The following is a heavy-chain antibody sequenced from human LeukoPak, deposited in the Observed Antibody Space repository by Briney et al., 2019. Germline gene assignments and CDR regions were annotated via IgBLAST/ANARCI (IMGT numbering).Heavy chain of an antibody. D-gene: IGHD3-9*01. CDR3: ARNYDILTGYHRGYYMDV. Sequence: ASVKVSCKASGYTFSNFGITWVRQAPGQGLEWMGWISAYNGNTNYAQKFQGRVTMTTDTSTSTAYMELRSLRSDDTAVYYCARNYDILTGYHRGYYMDVWGKGTTVTVSS. V-gene: IGHV1-18*01. J-gene: IGHJ6*03. CDR1: GYTFSNFG. CDR2: ISAYNGNT.